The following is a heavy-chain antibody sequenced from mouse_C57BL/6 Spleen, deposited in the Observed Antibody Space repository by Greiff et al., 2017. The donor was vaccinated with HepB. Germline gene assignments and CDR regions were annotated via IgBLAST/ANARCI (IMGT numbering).Heavy chain of an antibody. CDR3: AREAENSTLFAY. D-gene: IGHD2-5*01. V-gene: IGHV1-64*01. CDR1: GYTFTSYW. CDR2: IHPNSGST. J-gene: IGHJ3*01. Sequence: QVQLQQPGAELVKPGASVKLSCKASGYTFTSYWMHWVKQRPGQGLEWIGMIHPNSGSTNYNEKFKSKATLTVDKSSSTAYMQLSSLTSEDSAVYYCAREAENSTLFAYWGQGTLVTVSA.